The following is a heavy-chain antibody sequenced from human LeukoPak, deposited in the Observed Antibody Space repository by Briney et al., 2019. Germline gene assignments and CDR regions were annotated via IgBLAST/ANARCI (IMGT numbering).Heavy chain of an antibody. CDR2: INHSGST. CDR1: GGSFSGYY. D-gene: IGHD3-10*01. CDR3: ARVRITMVRGVINRIFDI. Sequence: KPSETLSLTCAVYGGSFSGYYWSWIRQPPGKGLEWIGEINHSGSTNYNPSLKSRVTISVDTSKNQFSLKLSSVTAADTAVYYCARVRITMVRGVINRIFDIWGQGKMVTVSS. V-gene: IGHV4-34*01. J-gene: IGHJ3*02.